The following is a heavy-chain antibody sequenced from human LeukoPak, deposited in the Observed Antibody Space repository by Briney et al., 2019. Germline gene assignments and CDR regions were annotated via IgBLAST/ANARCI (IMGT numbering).Heavy chain of an antibody. Sequence: PGGSLRLSCAASGFTFSSYGIHWVRQALGKRREWVAVIRYDGSNKYYADSVKGRFTISRDNSKNTLYLQMNSLRAEDTAVYYCAKALRGYSYGTFDYWGQGTLVTVSS. J-gene: IGHJ4*02. D-gene: IGHD5-18*01. CDR1: GFTFSSYG. V-gene: IGHV3-30*02. CDR3: AKALRGYSYGTFDY. CDR2: IRYDGSNK.